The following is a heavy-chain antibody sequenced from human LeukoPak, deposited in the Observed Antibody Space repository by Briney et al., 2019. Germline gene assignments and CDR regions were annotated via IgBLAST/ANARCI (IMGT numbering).Heavy chain of an antibody. CDR3: ARGYYYDSSGYYLPSDY. CDR1: GGSISSSSYY. D-gene: IGHD3-22*01. V-gene: IGHV4-39*07. CDR2: IYYSGST. Sequence: SETLSLTCTASGGSISSSSYYWGWIRQPPGKGLEWIGSIYYSGSTYYNPSLKSRVTISVDTSKNQFSLKLSSVTAADTAVYYCARGYYYDSSGYYLPSDYWGQGTLVTVSS. J-gene: IGHJ4*02.